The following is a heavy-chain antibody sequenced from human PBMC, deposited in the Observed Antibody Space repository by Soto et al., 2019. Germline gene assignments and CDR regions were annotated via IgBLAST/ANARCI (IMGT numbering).Heavy chain of an antibody. D-gene: IGHD3-10*01. CDR2: IYYSGST. CDR3: ARDSVHYGSGSYDY. J-gene: IGHJ4*02. Sequence: PESLSLTCTVSGGSISSYYWSWILQPPLKGLEWIGYIYYSGSTNYNPSLKSRLTISVDTSKNQFSLKLSSVTAADTAVYYCARDSVHYGSGSYDYWGQGTMVRVSS. V-gene: IGHV4-59*01. CDR1: GGSISSYY.